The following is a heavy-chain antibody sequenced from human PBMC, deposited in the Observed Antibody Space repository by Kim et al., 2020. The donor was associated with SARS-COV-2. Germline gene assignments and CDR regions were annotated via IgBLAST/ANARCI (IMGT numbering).Heavy chain of an antibody. J-gene: IGHJ4*01. CDR2: ISYNGSNK. D-gene: IGHD3-3*01. Sequence: GGSLRLSCAASGFTFSSYSMHWVRQAPGKGLEWVAVISYNGSNKYYADSVKGRFTISRDNAKNTLYLQMNSLRAEDTAVYYCAKDFRITIFGVVSNPFDYWGQGTLVTVSS. V-gene: IGHV3-30*18. CDR3: AKDFRITIFGVVSNPFDY. CDR1: GFTFSSYS.